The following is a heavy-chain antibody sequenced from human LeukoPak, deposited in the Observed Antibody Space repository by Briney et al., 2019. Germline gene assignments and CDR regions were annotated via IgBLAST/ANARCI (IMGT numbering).Heavy chain of an antibody. CDR2: ISSSSSTI. CDR1: GFTFSSYS. D-gene: IGHD6-6*01. V-gene: IGHV3-48*04. J-gene: IGHJ4*02. Sequence: PGGSLRLSCAASGFTFSSYSMNWVRQAPGKGLEWVSYISSSSSTIYYADSVKGRFTVSRDNAKNSLFLQMDSLRPEDTALYYCAKDLAARPVQYHFDYWGQGTLVTVSS. CDR3: AKDLAARPVQYHFDY.